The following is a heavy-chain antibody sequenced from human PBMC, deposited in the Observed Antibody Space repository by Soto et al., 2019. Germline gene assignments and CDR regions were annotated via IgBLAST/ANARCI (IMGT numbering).Heavy chain of an antibody. D-gene: IGHD3-22*01. CDR3: ARDDLYDDNGIDS. CDR2: IVYDGSEK. J-gene: IGHJ4*02. V-gene: IGHV3-30*19. CDR1: GFAFRSHG. Sequence: QVQLVESGGGVVQPGKSLRLSCAASGFAFRSHGMHWVRQAPGKGLEWLAVIVYDGSEKFYADSVEGRFTISRDNSKNTLYLEMSGLRAEETAIYYCARDDLYDDNGIDSWGQGTRVTVSS.